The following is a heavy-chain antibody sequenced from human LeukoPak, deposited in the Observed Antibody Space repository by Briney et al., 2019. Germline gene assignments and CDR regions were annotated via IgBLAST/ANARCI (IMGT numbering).Heavy chain of an antibody. J-gene: IGHJ4*02. CDR1: GFTFSSYA. CDR2: IRGKTDGEAT. CDR3: TTDQGVPHDN. Sequence: GGSLRLSCAVSGFTFSSYAMTWVRQAPGKGLEWVGRIRGKTDGEATDFAAPGRGRFTISRDDSQNTLYLQMNSLKTEDTAVYYCTTDQGVPHDNWGQGTLVTVSS. V-gene: IGHV3-15*01. D-gene: IGHD3-16*01.